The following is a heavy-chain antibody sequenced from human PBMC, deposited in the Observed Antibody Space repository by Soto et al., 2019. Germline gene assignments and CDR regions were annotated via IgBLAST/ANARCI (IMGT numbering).Heavy chain of an antibody. CDR2: ISYSGRT. V-gene: IGHV4-59*01. CDR1: GGSISSYY. D-gene: IGHD4-4*01. Sequence: SETLSLTCTVSGGSISSYYWSWIRQPPGKGLEWIGCISYSGRTNYNPALKSRVTISVDTSKNQFSLNLSSVTAADTAVYYCVRVTADYSLTAFGAQWYGMDVWGQGTTVTVSS. CDR3: VRVTADYSLTAFGAQWYGMDV. J-gene: IGHJ6*02.